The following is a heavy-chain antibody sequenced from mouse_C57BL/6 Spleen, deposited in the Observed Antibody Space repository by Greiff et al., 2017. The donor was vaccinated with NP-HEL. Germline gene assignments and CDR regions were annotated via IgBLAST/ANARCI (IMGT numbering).Heavy chain of an antibody. Sequence: VQLQQSGPELVKPGASVKISCKASGYAFSSSWMNWVKQRPGKGLEWIGRIYPGDGDTNYNGKFKGKATLTADKSSSTAYMQLSSLTSEDSAVYFCASDSSGYVDYWGQGTTLTVSS. V-gene: IGHV1-82*01. D-gene: IGHD3-2*02. CDR1: GYAFSSSW. CDR3: ASDSSGYVDY. J-gene: IGHJ2*01. CDR2: IYPGDGDT.